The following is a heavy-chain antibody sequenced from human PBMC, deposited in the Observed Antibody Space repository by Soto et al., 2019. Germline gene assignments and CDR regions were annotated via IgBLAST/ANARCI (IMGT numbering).Heavy chain of an antibody. V-gene: IGHV3-23*01. Sequence: EVQLLESGGGLVQPGGSLRLSCAASGFTFSSYAMSWVRQAPGKGLEWVSAISGSGGSTYYADSVKGRFTISRDNSKNTLYLQMNSLRAEDTAVYYCARAPLYSSSGFRDWFDPWGQGTLVTVSS. CDR1: GFTFSSYA. CDR2: ISGSGGST. CDR3: ARAPLYSSSGFRDWFDP. D-gene: IGHD6-13*01. J-gene: IGHJ5*02.